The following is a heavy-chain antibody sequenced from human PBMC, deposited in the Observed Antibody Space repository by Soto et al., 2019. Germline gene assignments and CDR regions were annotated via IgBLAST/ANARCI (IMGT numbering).Heavy chain of an antibody. J-gene: IGHJ4*02. CDR1: GDTFTFYS. V-gene: IGHV1-69*02. CDR2: INPILSMS. Sequence: QVQLVPSGAEVKKPGSSVRVSCKASGDTFTFYSINWVRQAPGLGLAWMGRINPILSMSNYAQRFQGRVTMTADKSTSTAYMELSSLRSEDTSMYYCASSYGSGYRAFDYWGQGALVTVSS. D-gene: IGHD3-10*01. CDR3: ASSYGSGYRAFDY.